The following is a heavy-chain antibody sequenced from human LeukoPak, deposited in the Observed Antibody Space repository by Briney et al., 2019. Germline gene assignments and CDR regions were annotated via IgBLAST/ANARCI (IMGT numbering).Heavy chain of an antibody. CDR2: ISGGGGST. J-gene: IGHJ4*02. V-gene: IGHV3-23*01. D-gene: IGHD1-26*01. Sequence: GGSLRLSCAASGFTFTSYSMNWVRQAPGKGLEWVSTISGGGGSTYYADSVKGRFTISRDNSKNTLYLQVNSLSAEDTAVYYCAKGGKWDVTPFDYWGQGTLVTVSS. CDR3: AKGGKWDVTPFDY. CDR1: GFTFTSYS.